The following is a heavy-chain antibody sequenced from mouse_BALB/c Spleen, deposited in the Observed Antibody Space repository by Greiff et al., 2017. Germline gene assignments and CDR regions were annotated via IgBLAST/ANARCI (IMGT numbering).Heavy chain of an antibody. V-gene: IGHV3-8*02. D-gene: IGHD1-1*01. CDR2: ISYSGST. CDR3: ARLITTVAPYFDY. J-gene: IGHJ2*01. CDR1: GDSITSGY. Sequence: EVQLQQSGPSLVKPSQTLSLTCSVTGDSITSGYWNWIRKFPGNKLEYMGYISYSGSTYYNPSLKSRISITRDTSKNQYYLQLNSVTTEDTATYYCARLITTVAPYFDYWGQGTTLTVSS.